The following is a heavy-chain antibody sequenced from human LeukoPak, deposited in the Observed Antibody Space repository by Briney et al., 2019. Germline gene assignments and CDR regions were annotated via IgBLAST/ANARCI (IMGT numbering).Heavy chain of an antibody. Sequence: SETLSLTCAVYGGPFSGYYWSWLHQPPGKGLEWIGEINHSGSTNYNPSLKSRVTISVDTSKNQFSLKLSSVTAADTAVYYCARGPWGYCSSTSCYHNWFDPWGQGTLVTVSS. CDR1: GGPFSGYY. V-gene: IGHV4-34*01. CDR2: INHSGST. D-gene: IGHD2-2*01. CDR3: ARGPWGYCSSTSCYHNWFDP. J-gene: IGHJ5*02.